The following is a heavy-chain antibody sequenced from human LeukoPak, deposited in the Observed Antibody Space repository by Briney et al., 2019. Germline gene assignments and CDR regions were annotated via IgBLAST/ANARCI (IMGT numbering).Heavy chain of an antibody. D-gene: IGHD4-17*01. J-gene: IGHJ5*02. CDR1: GYTFTGYF. V-gene: IGHV1-2*06. CDR2: INSNTGGT. Sequence: APVKVSCKASGYTFTGYFMHWVRQAPGQGLEWMGRINSNTGGTTYARKFQGRVTMTRDTSITTAHMELSRLKSDDTAVYYCARGQPYGDYNWFDLWGQGALVTVSS. CDR3: ARGQPYGDYNWFDL.